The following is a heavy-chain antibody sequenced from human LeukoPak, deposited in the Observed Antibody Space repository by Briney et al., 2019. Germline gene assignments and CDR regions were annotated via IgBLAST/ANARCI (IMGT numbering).Heavy chain of an antibody. Sequence: GGSLRLSCTASGFTFGDYAMSWVRQAPGKGLEWVGFIRSKAYGGTTEYAASVKGRFTISRDDSKSIAYLQMNSLKTEDTAVYYCTAERYCNGASCSYYWGQGTLVTVSS. J-gene: IGHJ4*02. V-gene: IGHV3-49*04. CDR1: GFTFGDYA. D-gene: IGHD2-15*01. CDR2: IRSKAYGGTT. CDR3: TAERYCNGASCSYY.